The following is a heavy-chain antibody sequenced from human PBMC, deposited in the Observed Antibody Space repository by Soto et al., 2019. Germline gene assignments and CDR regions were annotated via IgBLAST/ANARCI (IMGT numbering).Heavy chain of an antibody. CDR2: ISYDGSNK. J-gene: IGHJ6*02. D-gene: IGHD3-10*01. CDR1: GFTFSSYG. CDR3: AKGFGELLPYYYYGMDV. Sequence: HPGGSLRLSCAASGFTFSSYGMHWVRQAPGKGLEWVAVISYDGSNKYYADSVKGRFTISRDNSKNTLYLQMNSLRAEDTAVYYCAKGFGELLPYYYYGMDVWGQGTTVTVSS. V-gene: IGHV3-30*18.